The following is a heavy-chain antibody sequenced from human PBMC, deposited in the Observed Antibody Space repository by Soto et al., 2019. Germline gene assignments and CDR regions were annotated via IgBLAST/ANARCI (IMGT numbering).Heavy chain of an antibody. CDR3: ARAPGHYDFWSGYYYYYGMDV. J-gene: IGHJ6*02. CDR2: INHSGST. Sequence: SETLSLTCAVYGGSFSGYYWSWIRQPPGKGLEWIGEINHSGSTNYNPSLKSRVTISVDTSKNQFSLKLSSVTAADTAVYYRARAPGHYDFWSGYYYYYGMDVWGQGTTVTV. CDR1: GGSFSGYY. D-gene: IGHD3-3*01. V-gene: IGHV4-34*01.